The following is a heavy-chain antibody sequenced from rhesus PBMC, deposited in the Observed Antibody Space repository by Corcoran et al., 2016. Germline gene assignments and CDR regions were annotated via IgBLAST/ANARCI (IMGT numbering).Heavy chain of an antibody. CDR2: ISGSDGRT. Sequence: QVQLQESGPGLVKPSETLSLTCTVPGYSIRSRPWNWVRQPPGKGLEWIGRISGSDGRTENNPSLKSRVTISTDTSKNQVSLNLNSVTAADTAVYFCAKNRGIGWFGYGLDSWGQGVLVTVSS. J-gene: IGHJ6*01. CDR1: GYSIRSRP. D-gene: IGHD6-31*01. V-gene: IGHV4-173*01. CDR3: AKNRGIGWFGYGLDS.